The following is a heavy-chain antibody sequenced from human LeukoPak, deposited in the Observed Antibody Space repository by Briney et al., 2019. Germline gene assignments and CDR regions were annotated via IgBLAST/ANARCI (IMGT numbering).Heavy chain of an antibody. CDR2: IYYSGST. Sequence: PSETLSLTCTVSGGSISSSSYYWGWIRQPPGKGLEWIGSIYYSGSTYYNPSLKSRVTISVDTSKNQFSLKLSSVTAADTAVYYCAITPAYSSGWYNWFDPWGQGTLVTVSS. J-gene: IGHJ5*02. D-gene: IGHD6-19*01. CDR1: GGSISSSSYY. V-gene: IGHV4-39*01. CDR3: AITPAYSSGWYNWFDP.